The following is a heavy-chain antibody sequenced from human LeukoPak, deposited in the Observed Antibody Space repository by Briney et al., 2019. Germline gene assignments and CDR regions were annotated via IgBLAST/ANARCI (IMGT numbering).Heavy chain of an antibody. V-gene: IGHV3-64*01. CDR3: AREYYDTSGYSKYYFDY. Sequence: GGSLRLSCAASGFTFSSYAMHWVRQAPGKGLEYVSAISSNGGSTYYANSVKGRFTISRDNSKNTLYIQRGSLRAEDMAVYYCAREYYDTSGYSKYYFDYWGQGTVVTVSS. D-gene: IGHD3-22*01. J-gene: IGHJ4*02. CDR2: ISSNGGST. CDR1: GFTFSSYA.